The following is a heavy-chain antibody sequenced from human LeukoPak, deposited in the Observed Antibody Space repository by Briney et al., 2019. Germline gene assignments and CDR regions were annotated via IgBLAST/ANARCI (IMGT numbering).Heavy chain of an antibody. D-gene: IGHD3-16*02. V-gene: IGHV1-46*01. Sequence: ASVKVSCKASRYTFTSYYMHWVRQAPGQGLEWMGIINPSGGSTSYAQKFQGRVTMTRDMSTSTVYMELSSLRSEDAAVYYCARTPPYDYVWGSYRYTGVSGYWFDPWGQGTLVTVSS. CDR3: ARTPPYDYVWGSYRYTGVSGYWFDP. CDR2: INPSGGST. J-gene: IGHJ5*02. CDR1: RYTFTSYY.